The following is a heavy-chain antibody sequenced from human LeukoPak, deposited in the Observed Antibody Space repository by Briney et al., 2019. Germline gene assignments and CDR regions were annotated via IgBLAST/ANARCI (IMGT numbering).Heavy chain of an antibody. D-gene: IGHD1/OR15-1a*01. CDR3: ARSISGTRSKFDC. CDR1: GGSISSYY. Sequence: PSETLSLTCTVSGGSISSYYWSWIRQTPGKGLYRIGYIYYGGRTNYNPSLKSRATMSIDTAKNQFSLNLTSVTAADTAVYYCARSISGTRSKFDCWGQGTLVTVSS. J-gene: IGHJ5*01. CDR2: IYYGGRT. V-gene: IGHV4-59*08.